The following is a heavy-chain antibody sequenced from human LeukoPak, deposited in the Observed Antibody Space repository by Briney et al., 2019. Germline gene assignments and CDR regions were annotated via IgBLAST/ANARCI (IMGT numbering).Heavy chain of an antibody. V-gene: IGHV3-53*01. Sequence: GGSLRLSCAAPGFTVSSNYMSWVRQAPGKGLEWVSVIYSGGSTYYADSVKGRFTISRDNSKNTPYLQMNSLRAEDTAVYYCASAVAGTVTLSYWGQRTLVTVSS. CDR1: GFTVSSNY. CDR2: IYSGGST. J-gene: IGHJ4*02. CDR3: ASAVAGTVTLSY. D-gene: IGHD4-17*01.